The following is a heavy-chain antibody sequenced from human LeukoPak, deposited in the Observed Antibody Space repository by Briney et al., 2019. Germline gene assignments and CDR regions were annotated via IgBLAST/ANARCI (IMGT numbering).Heavy chain of an antibody. CDR1: GGSFSGYY. V-gene: IGHV4-34*01. Sequence: SETLSLTCAVYGGSFSGYYWSWIRQPPGKGLEWIGEINHSGSTNYNPSLKSRVTISVDTSKNQFSLKLSSVTAADTAVYCCARVRCSSTSCYRSYWFDPWGQGTLVTVSS. CDR2: INHSGST. CDR3: ARVRCSSTSCYRSYWFDP. J-gene: IGHJ5*02. D-gene: IGHD2-2*01.